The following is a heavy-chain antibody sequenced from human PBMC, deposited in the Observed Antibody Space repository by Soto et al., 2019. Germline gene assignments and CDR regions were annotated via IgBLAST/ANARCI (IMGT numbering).Heavy chain of an antibody. CDR3: ARAPHRFYGDYERDDY. CDR2: ISAYNGNT. CDR1: GYTFTSYG. V-gene: IGHV1-18*01. Sequence: ASVKVSCKASGYTFTSYGISWVRQAPGQGLEWMGWISAYNGNTNYAQKLQGRVTMTTDTSTSTAYMELRSLRSDDTAVYYCARAPHRFYGDYERDDYWGQGTLVTVSS. D-gene: IGHD4-17*01. J-gene: IGHJ4*02.